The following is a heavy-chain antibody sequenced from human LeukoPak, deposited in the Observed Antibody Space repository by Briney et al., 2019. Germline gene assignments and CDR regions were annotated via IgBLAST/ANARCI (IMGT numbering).Heavy chain of an antibody. Sequence: PSETLSLTCTVSGGSISSYYWSWIRQPPGKGLEWIGYIYYSGSATYNPSLKGRVTISLNTSKNQFSLKLSSVTAADTALYYCAGRSRSAWYYDYWGQGALVIVSS. D-gene: IGHD6-19*01. CDR3: AGRSRSAWYYDY. V-gene: IGHV4-59*01. J-gene: IGHJ4*02. CDR2: IYYSGSA. CDR1: GGSISSYY.